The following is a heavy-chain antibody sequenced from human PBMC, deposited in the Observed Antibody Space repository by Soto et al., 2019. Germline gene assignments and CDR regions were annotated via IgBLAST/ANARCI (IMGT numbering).Heavy chain of an antibody. V-gene: IGHV4-34*01. D-gene: IGHD5-18*01. CDR2: INHSGST. CDR3: AIHSYGRIYWYFDL. CDR1: GGSFSGYY. Sequence: SETLSLTCAVYGGSFSGYYWSWIRQPPGKGLEWIGEINHSGSTNCNPSLKSRVTISVDTSKNQFSLKLSSVTAADTAVYYCAIHSYGRIYWYFDLWGRGTLVTVSS. J-gene: IGHJ2*01.